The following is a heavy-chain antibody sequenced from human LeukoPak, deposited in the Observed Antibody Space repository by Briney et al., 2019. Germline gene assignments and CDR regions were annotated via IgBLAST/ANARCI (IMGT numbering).Heavy chain of an antibody. D-gene: IGHD3-16*01. CDR1: GFTFGDYA. Sequence: GGSLRLSCTASGFTFGDYAMSWVRQAPGKGLEWVGFIRSKAYGGTTEYAASVKSRFTISRDDSKSIAYLQMNSLKTEDTAVYYCTRDRRVRLRPLSEAHDYWGQGTLVTVSS. J-gene: IGHJ4*02. CDR3: TRDRRVRLRPLSEAHDY. V-gene: IGHV3-49*04. CDR2: IRSKAYGGTT.